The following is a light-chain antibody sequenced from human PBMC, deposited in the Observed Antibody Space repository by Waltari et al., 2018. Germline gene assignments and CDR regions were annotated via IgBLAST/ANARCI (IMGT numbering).Light chain of an antibody. CDR3: QQYNSYPCT. CDR1: QSVSTW. J-gene: IGKJ1*01. CDR2: KAS. Sequence: DIQMTQSLSTLSASVGDRVTITCRASQSVSTWLAWYQQKPGKAPKLLIYKASTLETGVPSRFSGSGSGTEFTLTISSLQPDDFATYYCQQYNSYPCTFGQGSKVEI. V-gene: IGKV1-5*03.